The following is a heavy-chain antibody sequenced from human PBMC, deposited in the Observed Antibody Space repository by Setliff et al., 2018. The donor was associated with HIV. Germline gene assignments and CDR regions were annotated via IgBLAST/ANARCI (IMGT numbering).Heavy chain of an antibody. J-gene: IGHJ3*02. CDR1: GFSFSRHY. Sequence: ASVKVSCKASGFSFSRHYMHWVRQAPGEGLEWVAMINPSDGIPSYAQKFQDRVVVTRDTSRSIVYMELSSLLSEDTAVYFCARAFPPMIPAAFDIWGLGTLVTVSS. V-gene: IGHV1-46*01. CDR2: INPSDGIP. D-gene: IGHD3-16*01. CDR3: ARAFPPMIPAAFDI.